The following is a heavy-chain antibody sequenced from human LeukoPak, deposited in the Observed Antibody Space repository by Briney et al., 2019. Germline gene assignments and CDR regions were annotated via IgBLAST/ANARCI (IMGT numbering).Heavy chain of an antibody. D-gene: IGHD6-13*01. CDR1: GFTVSNNY. Sequence: PGGSLRLSCAASGFTVSNNYMSWVRQAPGKGLEWVSVIYSGGSTYYADSVKGRFTISRDNSENTLYLQMNSLRAEDTAVYYCARDSMAVGGTGSDYWGQGTLVTVSS. V-gene: IGHV3-53*01. CDR3: ARDSMAVGGTGSDY. CDR2: IYSGGST. J-gene: IGHJ4*02.